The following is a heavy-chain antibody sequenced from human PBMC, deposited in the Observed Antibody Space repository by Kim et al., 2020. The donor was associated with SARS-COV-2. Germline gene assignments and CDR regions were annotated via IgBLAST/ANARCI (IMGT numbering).Heavy chain of an antibody. J-gene: IGHJ3*02. CDR1: GFTFDDYA. CDR3: AKDKGSSGWYDEGAFDI. D-gene: IGHD6-19*01. CDR2: ISGDGGST. Sequence: GGSLRLSCAASGFTFDDYAMHWVRQAPGKGLEWVSLISGDGGSTYYADSVKGRFTISRDNSKNSLYLQMNSLRTEDTALYYCAKDKGSSGWYDEGAFDIWGQGTMVTVSS. V-gene: IGHV3-43*02.